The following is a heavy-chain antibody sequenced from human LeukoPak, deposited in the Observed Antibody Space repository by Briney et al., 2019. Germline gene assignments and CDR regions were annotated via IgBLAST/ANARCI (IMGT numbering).Heavy chain of an antibody. D-gene: IGHD3-22*01. J-gene: IGHJ6*02. V-gene: IGHV4-30-4*01. CDR3: ARGQYYDSSGYYFYYYYGMDV. CDR2: IYYSGST. CDR1: GGSISSGDYY. Sequence: SETLSLTCTVSGGSISSGDYYWSWIRQPPGKGLEWIGYIYYSGSTYYNPSLKSRVTISVDTSKNQFSLKLSSVTAADTAVYYCARGQYYDSSGYYFYYYYGMDVGGQGTTVTVSS.